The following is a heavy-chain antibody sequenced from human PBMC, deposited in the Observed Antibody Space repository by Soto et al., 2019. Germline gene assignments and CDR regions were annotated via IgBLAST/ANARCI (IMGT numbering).Heavy chain of an antibody. CDR2: IYYSGST. V-gene: IGHV4-59*01. J-gene: IGHJ5*02. CDR1: GGSINSYY. D-gene: IGHD6-6*01. CDR3: ARGGGIAARPPRENWFDP. Sequence: PSETLSLTCTVSGGSINSYYWSWIRQPPGKGLEWIGYIYYSGSTNYNPSLKSRVTISVDTSKNQFSLKLSSVTAADTAVYYCARGGGIAARPPRENWFDPWGQGTLVTVSS.